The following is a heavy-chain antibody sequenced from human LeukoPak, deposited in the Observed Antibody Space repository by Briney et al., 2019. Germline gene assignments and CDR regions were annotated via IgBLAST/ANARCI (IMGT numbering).Heavy chain of an antibody. V-gene: IGHV3-64*01. CDR1: GFTFSSYA. D-gene: IGHD2-8*01. CDR2: ISSNGGST. J-gene: IGHJ4*02. Sequence: SGGSLRLSCAASGFTFSSYAMHWVRQAPGKGLEYVSAISSNGGSTYYANSVKGRFTISRDNSKNTLYLQMGSLRAEDMAVYYCARSHRMLAHFDYWGQGTLVTVSS. CDR3: ARSHRMLAHFDY.